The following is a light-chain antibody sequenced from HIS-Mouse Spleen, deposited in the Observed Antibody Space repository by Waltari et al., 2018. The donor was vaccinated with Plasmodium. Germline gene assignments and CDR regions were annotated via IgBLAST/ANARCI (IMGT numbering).Light chain of an antibody. CDR3: SSYTSSSTVV. J-gene: IGLJ2*01. CDR1: SSDVGGYNY. CDR2: DVS. V-gene: IGLV2-14*03. Sequence: QSALTQPASVSGSPGQSITISCTGTSSDVGGYNYVSWNQQHPGKAPKLMIYDVSNRPSGVSNRFTGSKAGNTASLTSSGLQAEDEADYYCSSYTSSSTVVFGGGTKLTVL.